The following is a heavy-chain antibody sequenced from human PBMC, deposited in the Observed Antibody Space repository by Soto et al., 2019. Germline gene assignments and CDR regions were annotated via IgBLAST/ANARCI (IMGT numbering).Heavy chain of an antibody. Sequence: PSETLSLTCTVSGGSVSSSNYYWTWIRQPPGKGLEWIGYVYYSGSTNYSPSLKSRITISVDTTKSQFSLKVSSVTAADTALYYCARSPFTMDGAGRHAFDIWGQGTVVTVSS. CDR2: VYYSGST. CDR1: GGSVSSSNYY. D-gene: IGHD3-10*02. CDR3: ARSPFTMDGAGRHAFDI. J-gene: IGHJ3*02. V-gene: IGHV4-61*01.